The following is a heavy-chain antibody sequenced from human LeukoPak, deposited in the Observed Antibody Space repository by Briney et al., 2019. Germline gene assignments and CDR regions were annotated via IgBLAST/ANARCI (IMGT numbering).Heavy chain of an antibody. CDR1: GFTFDDYA. CDR3: AKIPLCSGGSCYEPPDY. Sequence: GGSXRLSCAASGFTFDDYAMHWVRHAPGKGLEWVSLISGDGGSTYYADSVKGRFTISRDNSKNSLYLQMNSLRTEDTALYYCAKIPLCSGGSCYEPPDYWGQGTLVTVSS. CDR2: ISGDGGST. V-gene: IGHV3-43*02. J-gene: IGHJ4*02. D-gene: IGHD2-15*01.